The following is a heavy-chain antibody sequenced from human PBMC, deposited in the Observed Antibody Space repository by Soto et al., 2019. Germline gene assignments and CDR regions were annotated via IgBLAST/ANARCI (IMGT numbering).Heavy chain of an antibody. J-gene: IGHJ4*02. V-gene: IGHV1-69*12. Sequence: QVQLVQSGAEVKKPGSSVKVSCKASGGTFSSYAISWVRQAPGQGLEWMGGIIPIFGTANYAQKFQGRVTISADEARSRAYMELSSLRSEDPAVYYCARGDSSGWCYFDYWGQGTLVTVSS. CDR3: ARGDSSGWCYFDY. D-gene: IGHD6-19*01. CDR2: IIPIFGTA. CDR1: GGTFSSYA.